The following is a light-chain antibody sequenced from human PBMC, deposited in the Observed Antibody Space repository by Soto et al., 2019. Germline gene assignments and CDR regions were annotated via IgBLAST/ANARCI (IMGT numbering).Light chain of an antibody. CDR2: WVS. CDR1: QSVLYSSNNKNY. CDR3: QQYLSTPYT. Sequence: DIVMTQSPDSLAVSLGERATINCKSSQSVLYSSNNKNYLAWYQQKPGQPPKLLIYWVSTRESGVPDRFSGRGSGTDFTLNISSLQAEDLAVYYCQQYLSTPYTFGQGTNLEIK. J-gene: IGKJ2*01. V-gene: IGKV4-1*01.